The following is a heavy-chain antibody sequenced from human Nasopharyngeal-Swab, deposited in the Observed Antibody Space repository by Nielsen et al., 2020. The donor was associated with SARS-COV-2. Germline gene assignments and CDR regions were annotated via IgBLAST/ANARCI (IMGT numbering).Heavy chain of an antibody. J-gene: IGHJ4*02. CDR2: IYPGDSDT. V-gene: IGHV5-51*01. CDR1: GYSFTSYW. D-gene: IGHD4-17*01. CDR3: ARSSYGDYFDY. Sequence: GGSLRLSCKGSGYSFTSYWIGWVRQMPGKGLEWMGIIYPGDSDTRYSPSFQGQVTISADKSISTAYLQWSNLKASDTAMYYCARSSYGDYFDYWGQGTLVTVSS.